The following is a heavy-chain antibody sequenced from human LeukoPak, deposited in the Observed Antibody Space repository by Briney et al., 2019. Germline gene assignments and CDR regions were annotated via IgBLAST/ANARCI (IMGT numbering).Heavy chain of an antibody. J-gene: IGHJ2*01. Sequence: SETLSLTCTVSGGSICSTSYYWGWIRQPPGRGLEWIGSIYYSGSTYYNPSLKSRVTISVDTSKNQFSLKLSSVTAADTAVYYCARLSSPRPNWYSDLWGRGTLVTVSS. V-gene: IGHV4-39*01. CDR2: IYYSGST. CDR3: ARLSSPRPNWYSDL. CDR1: GGSICSTSYY.